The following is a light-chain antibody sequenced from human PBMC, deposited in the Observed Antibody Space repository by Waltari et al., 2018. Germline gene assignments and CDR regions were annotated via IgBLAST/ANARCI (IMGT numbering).Light chain of an antibody. V-gene: IGLV3-21*01. CDR1: NIGSKS. J-gene: IGLJ3*02. Sequence: SYVVTQSPSVSVAPGETARITCGGDNIGSKSVHWYQQRPGQAPVLVISYDSDRPSGIPERFSGSKSGTSASLAISGLRSEDEGDYFCAAWDDRLNGRWEFGGGTKLTVL. CDR2: YDS. CDR3: AAWDDRLNGRWE.